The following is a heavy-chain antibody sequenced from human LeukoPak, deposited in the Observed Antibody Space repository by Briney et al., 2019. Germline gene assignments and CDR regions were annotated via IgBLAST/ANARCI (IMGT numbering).Heavy chain of an antibody. CDR1: GYTFTNYG. D-gene: IGHD2-2*01. V-gene: IGHV1-18*01. CDR2: ITAYNGNT. Sequence: ASVKVSCKASGYTFTNYGISWVRQAPGQGLEWMGWITAYNGNTKYAQKLQGRVTMTTDISTNTAYMELRSLTSDDTAVYYCTRGPVPFRYWFDPWGQGTLVTVSS. J-gene: IGHJ5*02. CDR3: TRGPVPFRYWFDP.